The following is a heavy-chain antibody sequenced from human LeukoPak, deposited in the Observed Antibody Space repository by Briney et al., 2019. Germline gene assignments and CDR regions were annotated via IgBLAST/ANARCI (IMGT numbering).Heavy chain of an antibody. Sequence: GSSAKVSCKASGGTFSSYAISWVRQAPGQGLEWMGRIIPILGIANYAQKFQGRVTITADKSTSTAYMELSSLRSEDTAVYYCARDGGSYPDAFDIWGQGTMVTVSS. D-gene: IGHD1-26*01. CDR3: ARDGGSYPDAFDI. J-gene: IGHJ3*02. V-gene: IGHV1-69*04. CDR1: GGTFSSYA. CDR2: IIPILGIA.